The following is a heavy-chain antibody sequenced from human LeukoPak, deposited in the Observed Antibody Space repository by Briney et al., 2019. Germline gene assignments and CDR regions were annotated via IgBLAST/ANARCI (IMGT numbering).Heavy chain of an antibody. V-gene: IGHV3-7*01. CDR2: IWPAGSQK. CDR1: GFTFRNSW. D-gene: IGHD1-7*01. CDR3: ARLMGSATTYDY. Sequence: GGSLRLSCAASGFTFRNSWMSWVRQAPGKGLKWVATIWPAGSQKYYMDSVKGRFTISRDNAENSLYLQMNSLRAEDTAVYFWARLMGSATTYDYWGQGTLVTVSS. J-gene: IGHJ4*02.